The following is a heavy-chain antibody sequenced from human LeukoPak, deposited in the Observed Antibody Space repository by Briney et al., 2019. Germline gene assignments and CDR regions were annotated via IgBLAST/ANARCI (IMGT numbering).Heavy chain of an antibody. J-gene: IGHJ6*03. D-gene: IGHD3-10*01. Sequence: GGSLRLSCAASGFTFSSYAMSWVRQAPGKGLEWVSAISGSGGSTYYADSVKGRFTISRDNSKNTLYLQMNSLRAEDTAVYYCAKGSGRTYYYYMDVWGKGTTVTVSS. CDR1: GFTFSSYA. CDR3: AKGSGRTYYYYMDV. V-gene: IGHV3-23*01. CDR2: ISGSGGST.